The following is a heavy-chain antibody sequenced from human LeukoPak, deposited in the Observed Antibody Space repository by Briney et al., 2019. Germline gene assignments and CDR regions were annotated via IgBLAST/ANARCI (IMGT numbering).Heavy chain of an antibody. Sequence: PSETLSLTRTVSGGSISSSSYYWGWIRQPPGKGLEWIGSIYYSGSTYYNPSLKSRVTISVDTSKNQFSLKLGSVTAADTAVYYCARLRYYFDYWGQGTLVTVSS. J-gene: IGHJ4*02. CDR3: ARLRYYFDY. V-gene: IGHV4-39*01. CDR2: IYYSGST. CDR1: GGSISSSSYY.